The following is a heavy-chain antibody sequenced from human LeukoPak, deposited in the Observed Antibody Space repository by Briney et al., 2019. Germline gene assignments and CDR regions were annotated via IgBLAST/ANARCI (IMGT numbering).Heavy chain of an antibody. Sequence: SETLSLTCTVSGGSISTYYWSWIRQPPGKGLEWIGYIYYSGSTNYNPSLKSRVTISVDTSKNQFSLKLSSVTAADTAVYYCARQKDYALNWFDPWGQGTLVTVSS. J-gene: IGHJ5*02. V-gene: IGHV4-59*08. CDR1: GGSISTYY. CDR3: ARQKDYALNWFDP. CDR2: IYYSGST. D-gene: IGHD4-17*01.